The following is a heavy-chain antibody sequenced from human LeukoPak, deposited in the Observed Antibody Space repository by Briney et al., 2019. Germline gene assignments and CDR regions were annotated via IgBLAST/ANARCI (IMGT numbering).Heavy chain of an antibody. CDR2: ISYDGRDK. Sequence: GGSLRLSCAASGFTFSSYGMQWVRQAPGKGLEWVAIISYDGRDKFYEDSVKGRFTISRDNSKNTLYLQMNNLRAEDTAVYYCAKGLSSSGSWLGFDYWGQGTLVTVSS. CDR3: AKGLSSSGSWLGFDY. CDR1: GFTFSSYG. V-gene: IGHV3-30*18. D-gene: IGHD6-25*01. J-gene: IGHJ4*02.